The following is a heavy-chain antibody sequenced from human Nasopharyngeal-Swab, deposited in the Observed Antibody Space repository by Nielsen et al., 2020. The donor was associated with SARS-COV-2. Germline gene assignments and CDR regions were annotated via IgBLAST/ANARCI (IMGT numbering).Heavy chain of an antibody. CDR2: IYYSGST. Sequence: WIRQPPGKGLEWIGSIYYSGSTYYNPSLKSRVTISVGTSKNQFSLKLSSVTAADTAVYYCASQIAARFDYWGQGTLVTVSS. J-gene: IGHJ4*02. D-gene: IGHD6-6*01. V-gene: IGHV4-39*01. CDR3: ASQIAARFDY.